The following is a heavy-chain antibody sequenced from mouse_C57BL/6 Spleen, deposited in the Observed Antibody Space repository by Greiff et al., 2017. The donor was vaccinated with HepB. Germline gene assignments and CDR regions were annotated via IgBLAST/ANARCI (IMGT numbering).Heavy chain of an antibody. CDR1: GFTFSDAW. D-gene: IGHD1-1*01. CDR2: IRNKANNHAT. Sequence: EVHLVESGGGLVQPGGSMKLSCAASGFTFSDAWMDWVRQSPEKGLEWVAEIRNKANNHATYYAESVKGRFTISRDDSKSSVYLQMNSLRAEDTGIYYCTRGPYYYGLDYWGQGTTLTVSS. V-gene: IGHV6-6*01. CDR3: TRGPYYYGLDY. J-gene: IGHJ2*01.